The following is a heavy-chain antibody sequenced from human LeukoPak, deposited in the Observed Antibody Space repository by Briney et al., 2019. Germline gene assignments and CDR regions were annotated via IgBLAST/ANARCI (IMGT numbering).Heavy chain of an antibody. V-gene: IGHV3-74*01. Sequence: PGGSLRLSCAASGFTFSSYWMHWVRQAPGKVLVWVSRINSDGSSTSYADSVKGRFTISRDNAKNTLYLQMNSLRAEDTAVYYCAALEPGITMVRGSSTHELIDYWGQGTLVTVSS. CDR3: AALEPGITMVRGSSTHELIDY. J-gene: IGHJ4*02. CDR2: INSDGSST. D-gene: IGHD3-10*01. CDR1: GFTFSSYW.